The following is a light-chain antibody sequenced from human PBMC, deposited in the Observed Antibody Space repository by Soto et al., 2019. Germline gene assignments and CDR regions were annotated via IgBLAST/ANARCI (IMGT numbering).Light chain of an antibody. CDR2: GAS. Sequence: EIVLTQSPGTLSLSPGERATVSCRTSQSVSSGRLAWYQHKPGQAPRLLIYGASSRATGIPDRFSGSGSGTDFTLTISRLEPEDFAVYYCQHYGGAPLPVGGGTKVEIK. J-gene: IGKJ4*01. CDR3: QHYGGAPLP. V-gene: IGKV3-20*01. CDR1: QSVSSGR.